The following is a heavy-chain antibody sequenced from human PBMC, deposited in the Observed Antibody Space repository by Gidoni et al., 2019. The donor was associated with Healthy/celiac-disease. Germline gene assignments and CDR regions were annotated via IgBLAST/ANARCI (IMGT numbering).Heavy chain of an antibody. V-gene: IGHV4-39*01. Sequence: QLQLQESGPGLVKPSETLSLTCTVSGGSISSSSYYWGWIRQPPGKGLEWIGSIYYSGSTYYNPSLKSRVTISVDTSKNQFSLKLSSVTAADTAVYYCARRRGYDYLDYWGQGTLVTVSS. CDR3: ARRRGYDYLDY. CDR2: IYYSGST. J-gene: IGHJ4*02. CDR1: GGSISSSSYY. D-gene: IGHD5-12*01.